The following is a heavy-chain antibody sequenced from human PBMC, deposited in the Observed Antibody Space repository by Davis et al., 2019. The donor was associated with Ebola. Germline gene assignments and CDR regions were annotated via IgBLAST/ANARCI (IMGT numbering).Heavy chain of an antibody. D-gene: IGHD4-17*01. J-gene: IGHJ6*02. CDR2: INPSGGST. Sequence: ASVKVSCKASGYTFTSYGISWVRQAPGQGLEWMGIINPSGGSTSYAQKFQGRVTMTRDTSTSTVYMELSSLRSEDTAVYYCARDRDYGDYVYGMDVWGQGTTVTVSS. V-gene: IGHV1-46*01. CDR3: ARDRDYGDYVYGMDV. CDR1: GYTFTSYG.